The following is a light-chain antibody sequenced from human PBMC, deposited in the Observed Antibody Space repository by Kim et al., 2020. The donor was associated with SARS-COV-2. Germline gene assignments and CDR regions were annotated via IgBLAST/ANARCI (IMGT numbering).Light chain of an antibody. CDR1: NIGAKR. CDR3: QVWDRTSDRV. J-gene: IGLJ3*02. CDR2: YDS. V-gene: IGLV3-21*04. Sequence: VAPGKPASITCGEDNIGAKRVHWYQQKPGQAPVVVIYYDSGRPSGIPERFSGSNSGNTATLTISRVEAGDEADYYCQVWDRTSDRVFGGGTKLTVL.